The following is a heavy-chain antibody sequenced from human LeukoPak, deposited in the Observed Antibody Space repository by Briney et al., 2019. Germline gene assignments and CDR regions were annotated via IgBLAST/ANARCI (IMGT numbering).Heavy chain of an antibody. CDR2: ISSTSTSI. Sequence: KTGGSLRLSCAASGFTFSSHTMNWVRQAPGKGLEWVSSISSTSTSIYHADSVKGRSTISRDNTKNSLYLQMDSLRAEDTAVYYCARGFRAFDFWAQGTMVTVSS. J-gene: IGHJ3*01. V-gene: IGHV3-21*01. CDR1: GFTFSSHT. CDR3: ARGFRAFDF.